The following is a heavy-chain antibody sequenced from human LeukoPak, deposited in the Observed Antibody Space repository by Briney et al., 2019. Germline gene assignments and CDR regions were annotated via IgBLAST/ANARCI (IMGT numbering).Heavy chain of an antibody. CDR2: ISAYNGNT. V-gene: IGHV1-18*01. D-gene: IGHD3-10*01. Sequence: ATVKVSCKASGYTFTSYGISWVRQAPGQGLEWMGWISAYNGNTNYAQKLQGRVTMTTDTSTSTAYMELRSLRSDDTAVYYCASAWFGELPDYWGQGTLVTVSS. J-gene: IGHJ4*02. CDR1: GYTFTSYG. CDR3: ASAWFGELPDY.